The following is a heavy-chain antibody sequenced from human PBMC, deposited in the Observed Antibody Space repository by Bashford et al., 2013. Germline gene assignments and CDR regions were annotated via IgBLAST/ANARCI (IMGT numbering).Heavy chain of an antibody. D-gene: IGHD5-24*01. Sequence: VRQAPGKGLEWVGRIGNKAYSSTTEYAASVKGRFIVSRDDSRNSLYLQMNSLKTEDTAVYYCARQFGGYKLRSLYYYYGMDVWGQGTTVTVSS. CDR3: ARQFGGYKLRSLYYYYGMDV. J-gene: IGHJ6*02. V-gene: IGHV3-72*01. CDR2: IGNKAYSSTT.